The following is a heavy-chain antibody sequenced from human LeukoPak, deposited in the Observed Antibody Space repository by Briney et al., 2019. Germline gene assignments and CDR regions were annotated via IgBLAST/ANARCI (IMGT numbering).Heavy chain of an antibody. D-gene: IGHD2-2*02. CDR2: IGSNGCTK. V-gene: IGHV3-64*02. J-gene: IGHJ4*02. CDR1: GFSFNTYA. Sequence: GSLSLSCAASGFSFNTYAMRWVRRSAGHGLEYVSGIGSNGCTKSYADSVKGLFTIYRDNFKNTLYLQMDSLRTEDVAVYYCAREYCTTNNCYNWGRGYWRQGTLVTVSS. CDR3: AREYCTTNNCYNWGRGY.